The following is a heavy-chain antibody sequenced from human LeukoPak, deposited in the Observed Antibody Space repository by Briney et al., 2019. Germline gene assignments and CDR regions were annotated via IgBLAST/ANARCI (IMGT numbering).Heavy chain of an antibody. CDR3: ARDALHPRWYFDL. CDR1: GFIFTSYS. V-gene: IGHV3-48*02. J-gene: IGHJ2*01. Sequence: PGGSLRLSCEASGFIFTSYSMNWVRQAPGKGLEWVSYIDTSSSVIYYADSVKGRFIISRDNAKNSLYLQMNSLRDEDTAVYYCARDALHPRWYFDLWGRGTLLTVSS. CDR2: IDTSSSVI.